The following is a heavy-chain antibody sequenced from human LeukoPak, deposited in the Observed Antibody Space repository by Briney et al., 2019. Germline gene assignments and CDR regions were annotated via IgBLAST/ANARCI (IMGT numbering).Heavy chain of an antibody. D-gene: IGHD3-10*01. Sequence: GASVKVSCNSSVGTFSIYAISWVRQPPAQGLEWMGGIIPIFGTANYAQKFQGRVTITADESTSTVYMELSSMKSDDTAVYYCARASESGSYHAPFDYWGQGTLVTVSS. V-gene: IGHV1-69*13. CDR2: IIPIFGTA. CDR3: ARASESGSYHAPFDY. CDR1: VGTFSIYA. J-gene: IGHJ4*02.